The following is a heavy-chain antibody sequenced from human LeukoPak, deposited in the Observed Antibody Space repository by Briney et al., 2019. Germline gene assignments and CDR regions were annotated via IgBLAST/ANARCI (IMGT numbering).Heavy chain of an antibody. Sequence: SETLSLICTVSGGSISSYYWSWIRQPPGKGLEWIGYIYYSGSTNYKSSLKSRVTISVDTSKNQFSLKLSSVTAADTAVYYCARGYQGGSYYFDYWGQGTLVTVSS. J-gene: IGHJ4*02. V-gene: IGHV4-59*12. CDR2: IYYSGST. CDR1: GGSISSYY. CDR3: ARGYQGGSYYFDY. D-gene: IGHD1-26*01.